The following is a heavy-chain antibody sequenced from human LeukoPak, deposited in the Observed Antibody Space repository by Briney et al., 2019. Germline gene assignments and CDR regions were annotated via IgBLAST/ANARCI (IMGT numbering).Heavy chain of an antibody. J-gene: IGHJ4*02. CDR3: ARGSPLGGRHFNTFDY. CDR1: GGTFSSYA. V-gene: IGHV1-69*05. D-gene: IGHD2/OR15-2a*01. Sequence: SWVKVSCKASGGTFSSYAISWVRQAPGQGLEWIGGIIPIFGTANYAQKFQGRVTITTDESTSTAYMELSSLRSEDTAVYYCARGSPLGGRHFNTFDYWGLGTLVTVSS. CDR2: IIPIFGTA.